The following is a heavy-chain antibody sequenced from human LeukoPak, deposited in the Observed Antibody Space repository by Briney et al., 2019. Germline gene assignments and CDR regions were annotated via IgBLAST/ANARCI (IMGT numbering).Heavy chain of an antibody. V-gene: IGHV3-30*03. Sequence: GRSLRLSCAASGFTFSSYGMHWVRQAPGKGLEWVAVISYDGSNKYYADSVKGRFTISRDNSKNTLYLQMNSLRAEDTAVYYCARDEPSPDSTDLDYWGQGTLVTVSS. J-gene: IGHJ4*02. CDR3: ARDEPSPDSTDLDY. CDR1: GFTFSSYG. CDR2: ISYDGSNK. D-gene: IGHD2/OR15-2a*01.